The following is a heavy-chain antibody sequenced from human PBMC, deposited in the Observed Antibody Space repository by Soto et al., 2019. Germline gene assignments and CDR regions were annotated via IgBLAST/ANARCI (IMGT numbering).Heavy chain of an antibody. CDR1: GFTVSSNF. D-gene: IGHD3-22*01. CDR2: IYSGGST. V-gene: IGHV3-53*01. Sequence: GGSMRLSCAASGFTVSSNFMSWVRQAPGKGLEWVSVIYSGGSTYYADSVKGRFTISRDNSKNTLYLQMNSLRAEDTAVYYCARDRVESGYPEYFQHWGQGTLVTVSS. J-gene: IGHJ1*01. CDR3: ARDRVESGYPEYFQH.